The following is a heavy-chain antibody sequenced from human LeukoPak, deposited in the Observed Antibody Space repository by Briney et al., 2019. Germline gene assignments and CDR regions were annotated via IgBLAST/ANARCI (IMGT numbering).Heavy chain of an antibody. D-gene: IGHD3-3*01. J-gene: IGHJ4*02. CDR3: ARNRYILRFLEWPNDY. CDR2: ISAYNGNT. CDR1: GYTFTSYG. V-gene: IGHV1-18*01. Sequence: ASVKVSCKASGYTFTSYGISWVRQAPGQGLEWMGWISAYNGNTNYAQKLQGRVTMTTDTSTSTAYMELRSLRSDDTAVYYCARNRYILRFLEWPNDYWGQGTLVTVSS.